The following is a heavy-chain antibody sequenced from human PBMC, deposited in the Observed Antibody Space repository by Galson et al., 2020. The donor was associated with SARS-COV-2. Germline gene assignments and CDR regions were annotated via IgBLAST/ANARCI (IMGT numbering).Heavy chain of an antibody. CDR3: AKGQFPDTNCFDY. V-gene: IGHV3-23*01. D-gene: IGHD2-2*01. Sequence: GESLKISCAASGITFTNYVMSWVRQAPGKGLEWVSTISDSGETTYYADSVKGRFTISRDLSKSTLYLQMNSLRADDTAVYYCAKGQFPDTNCFDYWGLGTLGTVSS. CDR2: ISDSGETT. J-gene: IGHJ4*02. CDR1: GITFTNYV.